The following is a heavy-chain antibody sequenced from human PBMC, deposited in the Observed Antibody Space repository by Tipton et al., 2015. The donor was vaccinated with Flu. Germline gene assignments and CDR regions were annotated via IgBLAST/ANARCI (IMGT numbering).Heavy chain of an antibody. V-gene: IGHV4-4*07. CDR1: GGSLSGYY. CDR3: ARGQGNSGWRYFDY. J-gene: IGHJ4*02. Sequence: LRLSCNVSGGSLSGYYWSWIRQPAGKGLEWIGRIYTSGNTNYSPSLKSRVTMSADTSKNQFSLKLSSMTAADTAVYYCARGQGNSGWRYFDYWGQGTLVTVSS. D-gene: IGHD6-19*01. CDR2: IYTSGNT.